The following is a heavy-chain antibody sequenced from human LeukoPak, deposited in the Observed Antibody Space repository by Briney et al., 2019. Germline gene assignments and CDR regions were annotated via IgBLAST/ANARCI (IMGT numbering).Heavy chain of an antibody. J-gene: IGHJ4*02. D-gene: IGHD3-22*01. CDR1: GFTFSGYA. CDR3: ARDRYDSSGYPNY. V-gene: IGHV3-30-3*01. CDR2: ISYDGSNK. Sequence: PGGSLRLSCAASGFTFSGYAMHWVRQAPGKGLEWVAVISYDGSNKYYADSVKGRFTISRDNSKNTLYLQMNSLRAEDTAVYYCARDRYDSSGYPNYWGQGTLVTVSS.